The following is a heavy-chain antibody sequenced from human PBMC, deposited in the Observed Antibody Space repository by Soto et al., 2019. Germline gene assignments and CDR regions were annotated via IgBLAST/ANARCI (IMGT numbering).Heavy chain of an antibody. CDR1: GFTFSSYS. CDR2: ISSSSSTI. Sequence: GGSLRLSCAASGFTFSSYSMNWVRQAPGKGLEWVSYISSSSSTIYYADSVKGRFTISRDNAKNSLYLQMNSLRDEDTAVYYCARDGLLYYYDSSGYYHGYRGQGTLVTVS. J-gene: IGHJ4*02. D-gene: IGHD3-22*01. CDR3: ARDGLLYYYDSSGYYHGY. V-gene: IGHV3-48*02.